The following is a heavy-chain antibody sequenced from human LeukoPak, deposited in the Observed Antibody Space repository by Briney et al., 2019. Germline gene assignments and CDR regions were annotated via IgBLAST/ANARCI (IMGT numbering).Heavy chain of an antibody. CDR1: GGFTSAYY. J-gene: IGHJ4*02. CDR3: ARVNPLGYFDQ. CDR2: VFYSRNS. Sequence: SETLSLPCTVSGGFTSAYYWSWVRQPLGKGLEWIGSVFYSRNSNYNPSLTRRVAMSVDTSKSHFSLKLTSVIAADTAVYYCARVNPLGYFDQWDQGTLVAVSS. V-gene: IGHV4-59*13.